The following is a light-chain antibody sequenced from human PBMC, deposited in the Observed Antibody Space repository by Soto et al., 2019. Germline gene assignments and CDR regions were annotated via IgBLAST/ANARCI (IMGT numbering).Light chain of an antibody. V-gene: IGLV2-14*03. CDR2: DVS. J-gene: IGLJ3*02. CDR1: SSDVGRYNY. Sequence: QSVLTQPASVSGSPGQSITISCTGTSSDVGRYNYVSWYQQHPGKAPKLMIYDVSNRPSGVSNRFSGSKSGNTASLTISGLQAEDEADYYCSSYTSSITAVFGGGTKVTVL. CDR3: SSYTSSITAV.